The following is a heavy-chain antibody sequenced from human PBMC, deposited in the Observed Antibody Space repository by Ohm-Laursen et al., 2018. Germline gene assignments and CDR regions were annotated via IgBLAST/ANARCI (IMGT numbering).Heavy chain of an antibody. D-gene: IGHD2-8*01. V-gene: IGHV3-30*03. J-gene: IGHJ5*02. Sequence: SLRLSCAALGFTFSSYGMHWVRQAPGKGLEWVAVISYDGSNKYYADSVKGRFTISRDNSQNTLYLQMNSLRAEDTAVYYCAREDGNCTSAVCYRRFDPWGQGTLVTVSS. CDR1: GFTFSSYG. CDR3: AREDGNCTSAVCYRRFDP. CDR2: ISYDGSNK.